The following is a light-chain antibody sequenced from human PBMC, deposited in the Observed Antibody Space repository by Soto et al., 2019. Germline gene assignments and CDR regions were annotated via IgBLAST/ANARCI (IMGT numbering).Light chain of an antibody. Sequence: QSVLTQPPSVSGAPGQTVTISCTGSSSNIGADFDVHWYQHLPGTAPKLLISRNDNRPSGVPDRFSGSKSGTSASLAITGLQVEDEGDYYCAAWDDILNGYVFGDGTKVTVL. CDR1: SSNIGADFD. CDR3: AAWDDILNGYV. V-gene: IGLV1-40*01. J-gene: IGLJ1*01. CDR2: RND.